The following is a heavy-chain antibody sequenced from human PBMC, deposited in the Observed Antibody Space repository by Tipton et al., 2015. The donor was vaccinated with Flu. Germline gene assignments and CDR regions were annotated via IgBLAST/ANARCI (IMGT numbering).Heavy chain of an antibody. CDR2: ISHTGTT. Sequence: TLSLTCAVSGYSISSGYYWGWIRQPPGKGLEWIGSISHTGTTNYNPSLRSRVTISVDTSKNQFSLRLTSVTAADTAIYYCARDRWEYASGFDPWGRGTPVTVSP. J-gene: IGHJ5*02. V-gene: IGHV4-38-2*02. CDR1: GYSISSGYY. D-gene: IGHD6-19*01. CDR3: ARDRWEYASGFDP.